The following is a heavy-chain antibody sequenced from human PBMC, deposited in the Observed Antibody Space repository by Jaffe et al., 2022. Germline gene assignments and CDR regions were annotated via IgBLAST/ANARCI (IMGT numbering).Heavy chain of an antibody. CDR2: IKSKTDGGTT. CDR1: GFTFSNAW. Sequence: EVQLVESGGGLVKPGGSLRLSCAASGFTFSNAWMSWVRQAPGKGLEWVGRIKSKTDGGTTDYAAPVKGRFTISRDDSKNTLYLQMNSLKTEDTAVYYCTTDTEGPRVATIDYFDYWGQGTLVTVSS. J-gene: IGHJ4*02. D-gene: IGHD5-12*01. V-gene: IGHV3-15*01. CDR3: TTDTEGPRVATIDYFDY.